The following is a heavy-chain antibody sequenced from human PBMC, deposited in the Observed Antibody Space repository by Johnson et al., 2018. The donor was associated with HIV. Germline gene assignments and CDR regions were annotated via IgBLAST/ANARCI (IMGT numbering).Heavy chain of an antibody. V-gene: IGHV3-66*03. D-gene: IGHD2-15*01. CDR2: IYSGGST. Sequence: VHLVESGGGLIQPGGSLRLSCAASGFTVSSNYMSWVRQAPGKGLEWVSVIYSGGSTYYADSVKGRFTISRDNSKNTLYLQMNSLRAEDTAVYYCARGYCSGGSCYSEYAFDIWGQGTMVTVSS. CDR1: GFTVSSNY. CDR3: ARGYCSGGSCYSEYAFDI. J-gene: IGHJ3*02.